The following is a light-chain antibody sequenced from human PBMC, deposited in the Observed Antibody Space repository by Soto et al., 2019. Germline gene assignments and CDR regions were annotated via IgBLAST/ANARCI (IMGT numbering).Light chain of an antibody. CDR2: SAS. J-gene: IGKJ1*01. V-gene: IGKV1-5*01. CDR3: QSNYILPWT. CDR1: QSISSW. Sequence: DLPMTQSPSTLSATAGDRFTITCRASQSISSWLAWYQVKPGQAPKLLIYSASTLQIGVPSRFGGNGSGTHFTLTINTLQFDDFASYYCQSNYILPWTFGQGTKVDI.